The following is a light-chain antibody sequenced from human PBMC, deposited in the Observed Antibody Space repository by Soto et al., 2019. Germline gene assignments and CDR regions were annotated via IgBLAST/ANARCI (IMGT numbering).Light chain of an antibody. Sequence: EIVLTQSSATLSLSPGERATLSCRASQSVTSNALAWYQQKPGQAPRLLIYGVSSRATGIPDRFSGSGSGTDFTLTISSLEPEDFAVYYCQQRSKWPPVTFGGGTKVEFK. J-gene: IGKJ4*01. CDR1: QSVTSN. CDR3: QQRSKWPPVT. V-gene: IGKV3-11*01. CDR2: GVS.